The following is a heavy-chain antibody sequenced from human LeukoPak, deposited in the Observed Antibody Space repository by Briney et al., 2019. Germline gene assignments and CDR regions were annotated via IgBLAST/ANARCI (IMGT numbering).Heavy chain of an antibody. Sequence: HPGGSLRLSCAASGFTVSDNYMTWVRQAPGKGLEWVSIIYGGSTYYADSVKGRFTISRDNSKNTVYLQMNSLRAEDTAVYYCARDFEGVHRTTNSYTYYYYMDVWGKGTTVIVSS. CDR3: ARDFEGVHRTTNSYTYYYYMDV. D-gene: IGHD2/OR15-2a*01. CDR1: GFTVSDNY. V-gene: IGHV3-53*01. CDR2: IYGGST. J-gene: IGHJ6*03.